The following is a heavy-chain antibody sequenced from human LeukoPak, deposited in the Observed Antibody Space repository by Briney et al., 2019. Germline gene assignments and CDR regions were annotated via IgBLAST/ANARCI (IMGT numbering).Heavy chain of an antibody. CDR3: ARAIRSYGYGRFGSPGY. D-gene: IGHD5-18*01. V-gene: IGHV4-34*01. CDR1: GGSFSGYY. CDR2: INHSGST. Sequence: SETLSLTCAVYGGSFSGYYWSWTRQPPGKGLEWLGEINHSGSTNYNPSLKSRVTISVDTSKNQFSLKLSSVTAADTAVYYCARAIRSYGYGRFGSPGYWGQGTLVTVSS. J-gene: IGHJ4*02.